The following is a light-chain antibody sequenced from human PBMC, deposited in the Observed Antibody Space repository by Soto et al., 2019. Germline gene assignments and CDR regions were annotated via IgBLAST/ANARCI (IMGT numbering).Light chain of an antibody. Sequence: DIQLTQSPSTLSASVGDRVTITCRASQSISTWLAWYQQKSGKAPKLLIYEASHLQSGVPSRFGGSGSGTEFTLTINNLQPEDVATYYCQQYYSFWTFGQGTKVDIK. CDR2: EAS. CDR3: QQYYSFWT. V-gene: IGKV1-5*03. J-gene: IGKJ1*01. CDR1: QSISTW.